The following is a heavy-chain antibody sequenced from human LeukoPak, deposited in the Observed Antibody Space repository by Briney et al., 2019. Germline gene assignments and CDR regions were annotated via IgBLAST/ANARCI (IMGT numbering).Heavy chain of an antibody. Sequence: SETLSLTCTVSGGSLNSYYRSWIRQSPGKGLEWIAYIYYSGSPNYNPSLESRVTISVDTSKDQFSLEMSSVTAADTAVYYCARTPLYSSTSNWFDAWGKGIQVTV. CDR3: ARTPLYSSTSNWFDA. CDR1: GGSLNSYY. J-gene: IGHJ5*02. V-gene: IGHV4-59*01. CDR2: IYYSGSP. D-gene: IGHD6-6*01.